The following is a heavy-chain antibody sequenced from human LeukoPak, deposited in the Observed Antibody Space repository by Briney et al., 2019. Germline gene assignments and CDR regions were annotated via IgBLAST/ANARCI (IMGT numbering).Heavy chain of an antibody. V-gene: IGHV4-59*08. CDR3: ARLGSSSRHI. CDR2: IYYSGST. J-gene: IGHJ4*02. CDR1: GGSISSYY. D-gene: IGHD2-2*01. Sequence: PSETLSLTCTVSGGSISSYYWSWIRQPPGKGLEWIGYIYYSGSTNYNPSLKSRVTISVDTSKNQFSLKLSSATAADTAVYYCARLGSSSRHIWGQGTLVTVSS.